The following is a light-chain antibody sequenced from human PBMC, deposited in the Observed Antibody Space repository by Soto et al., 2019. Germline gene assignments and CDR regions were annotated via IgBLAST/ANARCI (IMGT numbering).Light chain of an antibody. CDR3: QQYDNWPPWT. Sequence: EIVMTQSPATLSLSPGERATLSCRASQSINSNLAWYQQKPGQAPRLFMFRVSSRATGVPARFSGSGSETEFNLTISSLQSEDFAVYYCQQYDNWPPWTFGQGTKVDIK. V-gene: IGKV3-15*01. CDR2: RVS. CDR1: QSINSN. J-gene: IGKJ1*01.